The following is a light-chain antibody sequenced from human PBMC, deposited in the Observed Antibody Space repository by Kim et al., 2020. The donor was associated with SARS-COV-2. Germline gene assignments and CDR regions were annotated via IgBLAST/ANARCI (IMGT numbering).Light chain of an antibody. CDR3: NSRDSSGNHVL. CDR1: SLRGYY. CDR2: GDK. Sequence: LGQTCTITCQGDSLRGYYASWFRQKSGQAPILVIYGDKNRPSGIPDRFSGSGSGNTASLTITGAQAEDEADYYCNSRDSSGNHVLFGGGTQLTVL. J-gene: IGLJ3*02. V-gene: IGLV3-19*01.